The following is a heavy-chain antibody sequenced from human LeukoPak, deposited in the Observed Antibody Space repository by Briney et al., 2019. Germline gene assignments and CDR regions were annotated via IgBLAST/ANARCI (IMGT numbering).Heavy chain of an antibody. J-gene: IGHJ3*02. CDR3: ARALGSFWRRGAFDI. V-gene: IGHV3-21*05. Sequence: PGGSLRLSCAASGFTFSSNSMNWVRQAPGKGLEWVSYISSSSSYIYYADSVKGRFTISRDNAKNSLYLQMNSLRAEDTAVYYCARALGSFWRRGAFDIWGQGTMVTVSS. CDR1: GFTFSSNS. D-gene: IGHD3-10*01. CDR2: ISSSSSYI.